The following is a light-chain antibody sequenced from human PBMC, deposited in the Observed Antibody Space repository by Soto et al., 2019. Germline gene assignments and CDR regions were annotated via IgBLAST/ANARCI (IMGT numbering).Light chain of an antibody. CDR2: GAS. CDR3: QQYGSSGWT. Sequence: EIVLTQSPGTLSLSPGERATLSCRASQSVSSSYLAWYQQKPGQAPRLLIYGASSRATGIPDRFSGSGYGTDFTLTISRLEPEDFVVYYCQQYGSSGWTFGQGTKVEIK. CDR1: QSVSSSY. V-gene: IGKV3-20*01. J-gene: IGKJ1*01.